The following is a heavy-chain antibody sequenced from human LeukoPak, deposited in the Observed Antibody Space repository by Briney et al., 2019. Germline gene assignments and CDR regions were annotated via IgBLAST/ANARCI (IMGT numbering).Heavy chain of an antibody. D-gene: IGHD2-21*02. J-gene: IGHJ6*02. CDR3: ARELRRHIVVVTAIKGMDV. CDR2: TYYRSKLYN. V-gene: IGHV6-1*01. Sequence: SQTLSLTCAISGDSVSSNSAAWNWIRQSPSRGLEWLGRTYYRSKLYNDYAVSVKSRITINPDTSKNQFSLQLNSVTPEDTAVYYCARELRRHIVVVTAIKGMDVWGQGTTVTVSS. CDR1: GDSVSSNSAA.